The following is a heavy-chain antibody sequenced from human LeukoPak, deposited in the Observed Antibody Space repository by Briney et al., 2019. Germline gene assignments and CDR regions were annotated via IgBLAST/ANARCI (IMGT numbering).Heavy chain of an antibody. CDR1: GYTFTTYV. V-gene: IGHV1-8*02. J-gene: IGHJ4*02. CDR2: MNPNSGNT. D-gene: IGHD3-22*01. CDR3: ARVGYDSSGYYLHDY. Sequence: ASVKVSCKASGYTFTTYVLNWVRQATGQGLEWMGWMNPNSGNTGSAQKFQGRVSMTRNTPISTAYMELSSLRSEDTAVYYCARVGYDSSGYYLHDYWGQGTLVTVSS.